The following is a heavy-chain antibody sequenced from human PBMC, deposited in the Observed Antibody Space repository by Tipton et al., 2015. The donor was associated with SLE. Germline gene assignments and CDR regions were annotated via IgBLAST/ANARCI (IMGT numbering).Heavy chain of an antibody. J-gene: IGHJ3*02. CDR2: ISSSSSTI. CDR3: ARTIFGVVILWAFDI. Sequence: GSLRLSCAASGFTFSSYSMNWVRQAPGKGLEWVSYISSSSSTIYYADSVKGRFTISRDNAKNSLYLQMNSLRAEDTAVYYCARTIFGVVILWAFDIWGQGTMVTVSS. V-gene: IGHV3-48*01. D-gene: IGHD3-3*01. CDR1: GFTFSSYS.